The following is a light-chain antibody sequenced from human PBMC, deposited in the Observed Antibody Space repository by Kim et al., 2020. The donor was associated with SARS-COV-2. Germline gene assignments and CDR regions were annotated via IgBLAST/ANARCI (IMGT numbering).Light chain of an antibody. CDR2: DAS. J-gene: IGKJ2*01. CDR1: QSVASF. CDR3: HGRSNWYT. Sequence: EIVLTQSPATLSLSPGERATLSCRASQSVASFLVWYQQKPGQAPRLLIYDASKRATGIPARFSGSGSGTDFTLTISSLEPEDFAIYYCHGRSNWYTFGQGTKLEI. V-gene: IGKV3-11*01.